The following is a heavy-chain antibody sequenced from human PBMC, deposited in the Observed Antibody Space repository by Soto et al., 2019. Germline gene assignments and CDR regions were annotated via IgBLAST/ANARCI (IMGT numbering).Heavy chain of an antibody. Sequence: QVQLQQWGAGLLKPSETLSLTCAGNDVSFSGYYWSWTRQPPGKGLEWIGEINHSGSTNYNPSLKCRVSISVDTSKDKFSRKLSSVTAADTAVYYCARGFRPIAAAGKGYDYWGQGTLVTVSS. J-gene: IGHJ4*02. V-gene: IGHV4-34*01. D-gene: IGHD6-13*01. CDR2: INHSGST. CDR3: ARGFRPIAAAGKGYDY. CDR1: DVSFSGYY.